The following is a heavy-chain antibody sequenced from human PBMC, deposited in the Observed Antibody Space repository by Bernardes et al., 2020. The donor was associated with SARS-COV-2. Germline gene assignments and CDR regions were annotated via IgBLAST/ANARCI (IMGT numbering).Heavy chain of an antibody. CDR2: IKSKTDGGTT. CDR3: TTVLRCGGSCSDAFDI. D-gene: IGHD2-15*01. J-gene: IGHJ3*02. Sequence: GGSLRLSCAASGFTFSNAWMSWVRQAPGKGLEWVGRIKSKTDGGTTDYAAPVKGRFTISRDDSKNTLYQQMNSLKTEDTAVYYCTTVLRCGGSCSDAFDIWGQGTMVTVSS. V-gene: IGHV3-15*01. CDR1: GFTFSNAW.